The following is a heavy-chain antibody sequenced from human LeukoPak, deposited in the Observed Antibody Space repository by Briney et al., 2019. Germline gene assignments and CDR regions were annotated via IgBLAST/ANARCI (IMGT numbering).Heavy chain of an antibody. V-gene: IGHV3-9*01. CDR2: ISWNSGGM. CDR3: ARGRWLSESPLDY. Sequence: PGGSLRLSCAASGFSFDDYAMHWVRQAPGKGLEWVSGISWNSGGMGYAGSVKGRFTISRDNAKNSLYLQMNSLRTEDTALYYCARGRWLSESPLDYWGQGTLVTVSS. J-gene: IGHJ4*02. CDR1: GFSFDDYA. D-gene: IGHD3-16*01.